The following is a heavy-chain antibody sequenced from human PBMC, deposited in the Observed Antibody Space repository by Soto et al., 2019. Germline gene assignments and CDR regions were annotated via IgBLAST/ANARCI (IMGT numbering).Heavy chain of an antibody. Sequence: SETLSLTCSVSGASISSYYWTWIRQPPGGGLEWIGYMHHTQGTNDNPSLRGRVHMSIDTSMNQFSLRLTSVTAADTAVYYCASVPFVGYFDWLDPWGHGTLVTVSS. CDR3: ASVPFVGYFDWLDP. D-gene: IGHD3-9*01. J-gene: IGHJ5*02. CDR2: MHHTQGT. V-gene: IGHV4-59*01. CDR1: GASISSYY.